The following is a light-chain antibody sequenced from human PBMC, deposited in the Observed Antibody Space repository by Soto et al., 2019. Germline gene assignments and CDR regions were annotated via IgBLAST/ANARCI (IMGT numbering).Light chain of an antibody. V-gene: IGKV3-20*01. Sequence: EIVLTQSPGTLSLSPGERATLSCRASQSVSSSYLAWYQQIHGQAPRLFIYAASSRATGIPDRFSGSVSGTDVTITISRLEPEDGSVYYCQQYGSSPLTFGGGTKVDIK. CDR2: AAS. CDR1: QSVSSSY. J-gene: IGKJ4*01. CDR3: QQYGSSPLT.